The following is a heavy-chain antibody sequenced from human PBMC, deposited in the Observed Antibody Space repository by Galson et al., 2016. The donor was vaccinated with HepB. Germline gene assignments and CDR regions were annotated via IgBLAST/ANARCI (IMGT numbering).Heavy chain of an antibody. CDR1: GFTVNNNY. CDR2: DSMDGRRK. V-gene: IGHV3-30*18. Sequence: SLRLSCAVSGFTVNNNYMSWVRQAPGKGLEWVAADSMDGRRKFYADSVRGRFTISRDNSNNMLFLQMDSLRPDDTAVYYCAKRHEYCPPVGCSVDYWGQGTLVSVSS. CDR3: AKRHEYCPPVGCSVDY. D-gene: IGHD2/OR15-2a*01. J-gene: IGHJ4*02.